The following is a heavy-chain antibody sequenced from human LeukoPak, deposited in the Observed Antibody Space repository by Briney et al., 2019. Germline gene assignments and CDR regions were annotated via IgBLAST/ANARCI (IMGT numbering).Heavy chain of an antibody. CDR1: GFTSSSYW. CDR3: ARDGPGYSSSFLLGY. CDR2: INSDGSST. Sequence: GGSLRLSCAASGFTSSSYWMHWVRQAPGKGLVWVSRINSDGSSTSYADSVKGRFTISRDNAKNTLYLQMNSLRAEDTAVYYCARDGPGYSSSFLLGYWGQGTLVTVSS. D-gene: IGHD6-13*01. V-gene: IGHV3-74*01. J-gene: IGHJ4*02.